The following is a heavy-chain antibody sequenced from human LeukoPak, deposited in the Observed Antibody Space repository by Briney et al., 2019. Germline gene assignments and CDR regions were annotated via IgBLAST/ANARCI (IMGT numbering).Heavy chain of an antibody. CDR3: AKVNWDYYDSSGYEDY. CDR1: EFTFSSYS. CDR2: IAYDGSNE. D-gene: IGHD3-22*01. V-gene: IGHV3-30*18. J-gene: IGHJ4*02. Sequence: GGSLRLSCAASEFTFSSYSMNWVRQAPGKGLEWVAVIAYDGSNEHYADSVQGRFTISRDNSKNTLYLQMNSLRAEDTAVYYCAKVNWDYYDSSGYEDYWGQGTLVTVSS.